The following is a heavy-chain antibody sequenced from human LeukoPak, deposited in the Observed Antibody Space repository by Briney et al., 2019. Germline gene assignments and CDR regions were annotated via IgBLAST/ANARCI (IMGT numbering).Heavy chain of an antibody. J-gene: IGHJ4*02. Sequence: ASVKVSCKASGYTFTSYGISWVRQAPGQGLEWMGWISAYNGNTNYAQKLQGRVTMTRDTSTSTVYMELSSLRSEDTAVYYCARIPDYSSSFPVGERDDYWGQGTLVTVSS. V-gene: IGHV1-18*01. D-gene: IGHD6-6*01. CDR3: ARIPDYSSSFPVGERDDY. CDR1: GYTFTSYG. CDR2: ISAYNGNT.